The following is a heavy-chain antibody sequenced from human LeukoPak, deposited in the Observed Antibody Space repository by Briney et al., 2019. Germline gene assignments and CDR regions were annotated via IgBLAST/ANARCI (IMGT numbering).Heavy chain of an antibody. CDR2: INSDGSST. CDR1: GFTFTSYW. J-gene: IGHJ4*02. V-gene: IGHV3-74*01. D-gene: IGHD1-26*01. Sequence: GGSLRLSCAASGFTFTSYWMHWVRHAPGKGLVWVSCINSDGSSTRYADSVKGRFTISRDNAKNTLYLQRNSLRAEDTAVYYCAGGGGYSWDYFDYWGQGTLVTVSS. CDR3: AGGGGYSWDYFDY.